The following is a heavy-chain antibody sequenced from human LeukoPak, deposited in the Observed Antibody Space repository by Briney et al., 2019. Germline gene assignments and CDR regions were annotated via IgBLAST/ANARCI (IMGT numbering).Heavy chain of an antibody. J-gene: IGHJ4*02. Sequence: GASVKVSCKASGYTFTSYYMHWVRQAPGQGLEWMGIINPSGGSTSYAQKFQGRVTMTRDMSTSTVYMELRSLRSDDTAVYYCARGMYSSGWYSYWGQGTLVTVSS. CDR1: GYTFTSYY. V-gene: IGHV1-46*01. CDR3: ARGMYSSGWYSY. CDR2: INPSGGST. D-gene: IGHD6-19*01.